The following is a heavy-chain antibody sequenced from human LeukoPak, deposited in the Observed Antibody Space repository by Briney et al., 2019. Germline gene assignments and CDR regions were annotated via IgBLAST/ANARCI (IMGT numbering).Heavy chain of an antibody. CDR2: INHSGST. Sequence: SETLSLTCAVYGGSFSGYYWSWIRQPPGKGLEWIGEINHSGSTNYNPSLKSRVTISVDTSKDQFSLKLSSVTAADTAVYYCARSGATVTTRWFDPWGQGTLVTVSS. V-gene: IGHV4-34*01. CDR1: GGSFSGYY. J-gene: IGHJ5*02. CDR3: ARSGATVTTRWFDP. D-gene: IGHD4-17*01.